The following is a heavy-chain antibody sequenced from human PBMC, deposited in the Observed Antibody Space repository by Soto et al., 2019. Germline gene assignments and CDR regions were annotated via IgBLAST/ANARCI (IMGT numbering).Heavy chain of an antibody. V-gene: IGHV4-34*01. D-gene: IGHD5-18*01. CDR2: INHSGST. CDR1: GGSFSGYY. J-gene: IGHJ6*02. Sequence: QVQLQQWGAGLLKPSETLSLTCAVYGGSFSGYYWSWIRQPPGKGLEWIGEINHSGSTNYNPSLKRRVTISVDTSQNQFSRKLSSVTAADTAVYYCAQRSYTAMVTGYYYYGMDVWGQGTTVTVSS. CDR3: AQRSYTAMVTGYYYYGMDV.